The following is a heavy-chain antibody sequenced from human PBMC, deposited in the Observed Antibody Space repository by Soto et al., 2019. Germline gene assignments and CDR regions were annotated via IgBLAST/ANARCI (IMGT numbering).Heavy chain of an antibody. CDR3: AKGLSIAAAGTFDY. CDR2: ISGSGGNT. J-gene: IGHJ4*02. Sequence: GGSLPLSCSASGVTFAIHALSWIRQAPGKGLEWVSGISGSGGNTYNADSVKGRFTISRDNSKNTLYLDMISLRAEDTAVYYCAKGLSIAAAGTFDYCGQGTLVTVSS. CDR1: GVTFAIHA. V-gene: IGHV3-23*01. D-gene: IGHD6-13*01.